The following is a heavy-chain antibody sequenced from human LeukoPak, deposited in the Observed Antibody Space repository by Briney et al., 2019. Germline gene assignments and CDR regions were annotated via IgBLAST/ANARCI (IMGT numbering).Heavy chain of an antibody. CDR3: AKGGSTNFYYGDV. CDR1: GGSMTNLY. CDR2: IYDSGST. V-gene: IGHV4-59*01. Sequence: SETLSLTCSVSGGSMTNLYWTWIRQPPGKGLEWIGDIYDSGSTRYNTSLESRVTISVDTSKNQFSLKLSSVTAADTAIYYCAKGGSTNFYYGDVWGQGTTVTVSS. J-gene: IGHJ6*02. D-gene: IGHD2/OR15-2a*01.